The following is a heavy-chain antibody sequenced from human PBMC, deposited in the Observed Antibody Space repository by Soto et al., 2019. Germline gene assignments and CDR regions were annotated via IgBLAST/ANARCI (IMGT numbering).Heavy chain of an antibody. CDR3: ARDRKRVYFDY. J-gene: IGHJ4*02. CDR1: GDSISSTNYY. V-gene: IGHV4-39*07. CDR2: IYYSGST. Sequence: SETLSLTCTVSGDSISSTNYYWGWIRQPPGKGLEWIGNIYYSGSTYYSPSLKSRVAISVDTSKNQFSLKLSSVTAADTAVYYCARDRKRVYFDYWGQGTLVTVSS.